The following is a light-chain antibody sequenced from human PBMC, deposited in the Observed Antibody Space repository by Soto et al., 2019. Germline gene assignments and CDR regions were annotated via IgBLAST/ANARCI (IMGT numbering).Light chain of an antibody. V-gene: IGLV2-14*01. CDR2: DVS. CDR3: SSYTSTNSWV. Sequence: QSVLTQSGSVSGSPGQTITISGTGTSSDVGGYNYVSWYQQHPGKAPKLIIYDVSNRPSGVSTRFSGSKSGNTASLTISGLQAEHEADYSCSSYTSTNSWVFGGGTKVTVL. J-gene: IGLJ3*02. CDR1: SSDVGGYNY.